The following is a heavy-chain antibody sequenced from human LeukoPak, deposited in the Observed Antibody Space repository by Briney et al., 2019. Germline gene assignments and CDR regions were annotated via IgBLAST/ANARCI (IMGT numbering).Heavy chain of an antibody. D-gene: IGHD2-2*02. Sequence: ASVKVSCKASGYTFTSYDINWVQQATGQGLEWMGWMNPNSGNTGYAQKLQGRVTMTTDTSTSTAYMELRSLRSDDTAVYYCARTVVPAAIDAFDIWGQGTMVTVSS. CDR1: GYTFTSYD. J-gene: IGHJ3*02. CDR3: ARTVVPAAIDAFDI. CDR2: MNPNSGNT. V-gene: IGHV1-8*01.